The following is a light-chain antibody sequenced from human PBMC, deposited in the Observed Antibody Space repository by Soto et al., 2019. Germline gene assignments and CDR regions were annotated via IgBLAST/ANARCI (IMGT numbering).Light chain of an antibody. CDR2: DAS. CDR1: QSLGTDY. V-gene: IGKV3-20*01. J-gene: IGKJ2*03. CDR3: QQYAYSPPHS. Sequence: DIVLTQSPGTLSLSPGERATLSCRASQSLGTDYLSWYHQKPGQAPRLLIYDASRRATGIPVRFSGSGSGADFTLTISTLEPEDFAVYYCQQYAYSPPHSFGQGTKLEIK.